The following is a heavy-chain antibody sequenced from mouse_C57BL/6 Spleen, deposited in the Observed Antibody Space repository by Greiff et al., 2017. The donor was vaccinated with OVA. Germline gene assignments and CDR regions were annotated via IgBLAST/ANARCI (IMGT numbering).Heavy chain of an antibody. CDR1: GFNIKDDY. CDR2: IDPENGDT. V-gene: IGHV14-4*01. J-gene: IGHJ3*01. CDR3: ATGPAGY. Sequence: VQLQQSGAELVRPGASVKLSCTASGFNIKDDYMHWVKQRPEQGLEWIGWIDPENGDTEYASKFQGKATITADTSSNTAYLQLSSLTSEDTAVYYCATGPAGYWGQGTLVTVSA.